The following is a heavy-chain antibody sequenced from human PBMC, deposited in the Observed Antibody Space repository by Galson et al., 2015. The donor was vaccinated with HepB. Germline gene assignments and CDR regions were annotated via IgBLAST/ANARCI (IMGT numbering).Heavy chain of an antibody. J-gene: IGHJ6*02. Sequence: PALVKPTQTLTLTCTFSGFSLSTSGVGVGWIRQPPGKALEWLALIYWDDDKRYSPSLKSRLTITKDTSKNQVVLTMTNMDPVDTATYYRTLHPPGAAAPYYYYGMDVWGQGTTVTVSS. V-gene: IGHV2-5*02. CDR1: GFSLSTSGVG. D-gene: IGHD6-13*01. CDR2: IYWDDDK. CDR3: TLHPPGAAAPYYYYGMDV.